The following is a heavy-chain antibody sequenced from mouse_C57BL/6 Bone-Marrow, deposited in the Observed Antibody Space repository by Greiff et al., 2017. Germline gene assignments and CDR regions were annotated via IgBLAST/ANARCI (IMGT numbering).Heavy chain of an antibody. D-gene: IGHD1-1*01. Sequence: EVQLQESGPELVKPGASVKMSCKASGYTFTDYNMHWVKQSHGKSLEWIGYINPNNGGTSYNQKFKGKATLTVDKSSSTAYMELRSLTSEDSAVYYCASSEFITTVVAPHYYAMDYWGQGTSVTVSS. V-gene: IGHV1-22*01. CDR2: INPNNGGT. J-gene: IGHJ4*01. CDR1: GYTFTDYN. CDR3: ASSEFITTVVAPHYYAMDY.